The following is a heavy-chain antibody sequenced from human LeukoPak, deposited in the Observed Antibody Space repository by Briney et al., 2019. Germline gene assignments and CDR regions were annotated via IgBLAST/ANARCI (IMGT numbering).Heavy chain of an antibody. CDR1: GFTFSTYS. V-gene: IGHV3-23*01. Sequence: GGSLRLSCAASGFTFSTYSMNWVRQAPGKGLEWVSAISGSGGSTYYADSVKGRFTISRDNSKNTLYLQMNSLRAEDTAVYYCAKDGEQLAVVFDYWGQGTLVTASS. J-gene: IGHJ4*02. D-gene: IGHD6-13*01. CDR3: AKDGEQLAVVFDY. CDR2: ISGSGGST.